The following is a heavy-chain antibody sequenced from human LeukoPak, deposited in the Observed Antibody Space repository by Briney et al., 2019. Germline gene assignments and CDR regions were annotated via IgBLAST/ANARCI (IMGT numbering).Heavy chain of an antibody. V-gene: IGHV1-69*01. D-gene: IGHD4-17*01. J-gene: IGHJ4*02. Sequence: SVKVSCKASGGTFSSYAISWVRQAPGQGLEWMGGIIPIFGTANYAQKFQGRVTITADESTSTAYMELSSLRSDDTAVYYCAREVNGDYALDYWGQGTLVTVSP. CDR1: GGTFSSYA. CDR2: IIPIFGTA. CDR3: AREVNGDYALDY.